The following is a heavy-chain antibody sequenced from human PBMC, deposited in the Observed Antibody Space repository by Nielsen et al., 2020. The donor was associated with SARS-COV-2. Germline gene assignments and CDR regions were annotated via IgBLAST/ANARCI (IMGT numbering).Heavy chain of an antibody. Sequence: LETLSLTCTVSGGSISSYYWSWIRQPPGKGLEWIGYIYYSGSTNYNPSLKSRVTISVDTSKNQFSLKLSSVTAADTAVYYCARVPPITIFGVDTTVGYGMDVWGQGTTVTVSS. D-gene: IGHD3-3*01. V-gene: IGHV4-59*13. J-gene: IGHJ6*02. CDR2: IYYSGST. CDR3: ARVPPITIFGVDTTVGYGMDV. CDR1: GGSISSYY.